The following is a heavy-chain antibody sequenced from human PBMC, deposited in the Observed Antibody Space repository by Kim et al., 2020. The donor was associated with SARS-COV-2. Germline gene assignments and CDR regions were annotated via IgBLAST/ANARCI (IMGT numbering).Heavy chain of an antibody. Sequence: SVKGRFTISRDNAKNSLYLQMNSLRAEDTALYYCAKGDNDYYDSSGYYYWGQGTLVTVSS. V-gene: IGHV3-9*01. D-gene: IGHD3-22*01. J-gene: IGHJ4*02. CDR3: AKGDNDYYDSSGYYY.